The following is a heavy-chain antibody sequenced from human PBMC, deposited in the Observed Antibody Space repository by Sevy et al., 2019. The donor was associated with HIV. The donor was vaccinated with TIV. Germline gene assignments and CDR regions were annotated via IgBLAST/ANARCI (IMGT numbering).Heavy chain of an antibody. CDR2: ISNSGSTI. CDR3: ARDLPPSATTVPHFDY. Sequence: GGSLRLSCTASGFTFSSYEMNWVRQAPGKGLEWVSYISNSGSTIHYSDSVKGRFTISRDNAKNSLYLQMNSLRAEDTAVYYCARDLPPSATTVPHFDYWGRNPGHRLL. D-gene: IGHD4-17*01. CDR1: GFTFSSYE. J-gene: IGHJ4*01. V-gene: IGHV3-48*03.